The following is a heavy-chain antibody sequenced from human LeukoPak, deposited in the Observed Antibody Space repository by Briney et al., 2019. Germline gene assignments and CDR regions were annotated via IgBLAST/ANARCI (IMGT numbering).Heavy chain of an antibody. CDR1: GGSFSGYY. V-gene: IGHV4-34*01. CDR3: ARRREYYYGSGSYRRGYYYYYMDV. D-gene: IGHD3-10*01. CDR2: INHSGST. Sequence: SETLSLTCAVYGGSFSGYYWSWIRQPPGKGLEWIGEINHSGSTNYNPSLKSRVTISVDTSKNQFSLKLSSVTAADTAVYYCARRREYYYGSGSYRRGYYYYYMDVWGKGTTVTVSS. J-gene: IGHJ6*03.